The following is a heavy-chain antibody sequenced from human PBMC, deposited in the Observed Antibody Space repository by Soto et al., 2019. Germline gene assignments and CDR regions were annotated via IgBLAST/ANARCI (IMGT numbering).Heavy chain of an antibody. Sequence: DVQLVESGGGLVQPGGSLRLSCTASGFTFSSRAMNWVRQFPGRGLEWVSYISSSSSNIDYADSVKGRFTVSRDNAKNSLYLQMNTLRDEDTAVYYCASDRSLGSNWYYYLESWGQGTLVTVSS. CDR1: GFTFSSRA. CDR3: ASDRSLGSNWYYYLES. V-gene: IGHV3-48*02. D-gene: IGHD3-16*01. CDR2: ISSSSSNI. J-gene: IGHJ4*02.